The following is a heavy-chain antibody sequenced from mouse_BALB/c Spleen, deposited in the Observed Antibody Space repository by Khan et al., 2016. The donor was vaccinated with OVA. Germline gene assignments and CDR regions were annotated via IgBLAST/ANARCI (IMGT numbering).Heavy chain of an antibody. CDR2: INPSNGYT. V-gene: IGHV1-4*01. D-gene: IGHD2-14*01. CDR1: GYTFTSYT. CDR3: VRDGAYHRNDGWFAY. J-gene: IGHJ3*01. Sequence: QVQLKESGAELARPGASVRMSCKASGYTFTSYTIHWIKKRPGQGLEWIGYINPSNGYTNYNQKFKDKGTLTTDKSSTTAYLQLSSLTSDDSAVYNCVRDGAYHRNDGWFAYWGQGTLVTVSA.